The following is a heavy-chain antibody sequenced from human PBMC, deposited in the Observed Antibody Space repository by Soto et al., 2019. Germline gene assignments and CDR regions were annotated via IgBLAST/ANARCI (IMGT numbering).Heavy chain of an antibody. J-gene: IGHJ5*02. CDR1: GFTFSSYG. Sequence: QVQLVESGGGVVQPGRSLRLSCAASGFTFSSYGMHWVRQAPGKGLEWVAVISYDGSNKYYADSVKGRFSISRDKSKNTQDLQMNSLRAEDTAVYYGAKGGGDADDNCFDPWGQGTLVTVSS. D-gene: IGHD3-16*01. CDR3: AKGGGDADDNCFDP. V-gene: IGHV3-30*18. CDR2: ISYDGSNK.